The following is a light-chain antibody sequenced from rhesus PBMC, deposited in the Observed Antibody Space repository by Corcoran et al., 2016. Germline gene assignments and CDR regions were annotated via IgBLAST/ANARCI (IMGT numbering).Light chain of an antibody. CDR1: QGIAND. CDR2: EAS. Sequence: DIQMTQSPSSLSASVGDRVTITCRASQGIANDLAWYQQKPGETPRLLIYEASSLQSGIPSRFSGSGFGTDCTLTISSLQSEDCATYYCQHYYSTPLTFGGGTKVEIK. V-gene: IGKV1-25*01. J-gene: IGKJ4*01. CDR3: QHYYSTPLT.